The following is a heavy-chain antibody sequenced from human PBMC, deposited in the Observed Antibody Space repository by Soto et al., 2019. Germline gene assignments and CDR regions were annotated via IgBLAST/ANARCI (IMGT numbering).Heavy chain of an antibody. J-gene: IGHJ4*02. Sequence: GGSLRLSCAASGFTFSSYAMSWVRQAPGKGLEWVSAIRGSGGSTYYADSVKGRFTISRDNSKNTLYLQMSSLRAEDTAVYYCAKFGSPLYGSGSYCHYWGQGTLVTVSS. CDR2: IRGSGGST. CDR1: GFTFSSYA. D-gene: IGHD3-10*01. V-gene: IGHV3-23*01. CDR3: AKFGSPLYGSGSYCHY.